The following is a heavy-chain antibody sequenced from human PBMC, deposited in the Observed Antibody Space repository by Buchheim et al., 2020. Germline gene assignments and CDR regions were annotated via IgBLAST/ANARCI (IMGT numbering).Heavy chain of an antibody. CDR3: ARQNYYGSGSYSNPLNWFDP. CDR2: IYYSGST. D-gene: IGHD3-10*01. V-gene: IGHV4-39*01. J-gene: IGHJ5*02. Sequence: QLQLQESGPGLVKPSETLSLTCTVPGGSISSSSYYWGWIRQPPGKGLEWIGSIYYSGSTYYNPSLKSRVTISVDTSKNQFSLKLSSVTAADTAVYYCARQNYYGSGSYSNPLNWFDPWGQGTL. CDR1: GGSISSSSYY.